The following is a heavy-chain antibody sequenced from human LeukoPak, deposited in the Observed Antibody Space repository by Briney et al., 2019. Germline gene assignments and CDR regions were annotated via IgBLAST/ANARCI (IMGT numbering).Heavy chain of an antibody. D-gene: IGHD4-17*01. CDR1: GFTVSTNY. Sequence: PGGSLRLSCAASGFTVSTNYMSWLRQAPGKGLEWVSVIYSGGSTYYADSVKGRFTISRDNSKNTLYLQMNSLRDEDTAVYYCSRADYGDYYVDYWGEGTLVIVSS. J-gene: IGHJ4*02. CDR2: IYSGGST. V-gene: IGHV3-53*01. CDR3: SRADYGDYYVDY.